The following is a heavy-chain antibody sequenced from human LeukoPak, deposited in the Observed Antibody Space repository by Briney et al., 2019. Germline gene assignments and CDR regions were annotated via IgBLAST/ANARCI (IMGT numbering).Heavy chain of an antibody. Sequence: GGSLRLTCAASGFTFSSYGMHWVRQAPGKGLEWVAVISYDGSNKYYADSVKGRFTISRDNSKNTLYLQMNSLRAEDTAVYYCAKDPYGSGYYYYMDVWGKGTTVTISS. CDR2: ISYDGSNK. D-gene: IGHD3-10*01. J-gene: IGHJ6*03. V-gene: IGHV3-30*18. CDR1: GFTFSSYG. CDR3: AKDPYGSGYYYYMDV.